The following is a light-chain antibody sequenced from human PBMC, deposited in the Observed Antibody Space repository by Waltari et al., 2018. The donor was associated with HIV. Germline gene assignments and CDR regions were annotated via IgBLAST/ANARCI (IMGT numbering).Light chain of an antibody. CDR1: QNLLHSNGYIS. V-gene: IGKV2-28*01. J-gene: IGKJ4*01. Sequence: DVVLTQSPLSLPVAPGETASISCRSPQNLLHSNGYISVNWYWQKSGHSPQLLLYLGFNRASGVPEKCRGRGAGTNVTREISRGEAEDVGVYYCMQTLQSPRLTFGGGTKVEIK. CDR2: LGF. CDR3: MQTLQSPRLT.